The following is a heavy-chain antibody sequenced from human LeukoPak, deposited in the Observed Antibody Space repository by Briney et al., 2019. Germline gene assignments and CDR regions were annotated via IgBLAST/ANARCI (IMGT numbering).Heavy chain of an antibody. CDR2: INHSGST. CDR3: ARASTHSDY. J-gene: IGHJ4*02. Sequence: SETLSLTCAVYGGSFSGYYWSWIRQPPGKGLEWIGEINHSGSTDYNPSLKSRVTISVDTSKNQFSLKLSSVTAADTAVYYCARASTHSDYWGQGTLVTVSS. V-gene: IGHV4-34*01. D-gene: IGHD1-1*01. CDR1: GGSFSGYY.